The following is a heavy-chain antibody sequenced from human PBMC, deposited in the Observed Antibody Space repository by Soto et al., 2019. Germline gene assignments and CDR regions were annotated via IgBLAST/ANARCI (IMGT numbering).Heavy chain of an antibody. Sequence: QITLKESGPTLVKPTQTLTLTCTFSGFSLSTSGVGVGWIRQPPGKALEWLALIYWDDDKRYSPSLKSRRTITKDTPKNQVFLTMTNMDPVDTSTYYCAHIRELRPFDYWGQGTLVTVSS. CDR1: GFSLSTSGVG. D-gene: IGHD1-26*01. CDR3: AHIRELRPFDY. CDR2: IYWDDDK. V-gene: IGHV2-5*02. J-gene: IGHJ4*02.